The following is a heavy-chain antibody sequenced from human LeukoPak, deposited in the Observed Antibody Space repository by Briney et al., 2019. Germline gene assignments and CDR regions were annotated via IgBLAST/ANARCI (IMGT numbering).Heavy chain of an antibody. V-gene: IGHV1-18*01. Sequence: ASVKVSCKASGYTFTSYGISWVRQAPGQGLEWMGWISGYNGNTNYAQKLQGRVTMTRDTSTSTVYMELSSLRSEDTAVYYCARDHYHKIHSVMVTAPDYWGQGTLVIVSS. D-gene: IGHD2-21*02. CDR2: ISGYNGNT. J-gene: IGHJ4*02. CDR3: ARDHYHKIHSVMVTAPDY. CDR1: GYTFTSYG.